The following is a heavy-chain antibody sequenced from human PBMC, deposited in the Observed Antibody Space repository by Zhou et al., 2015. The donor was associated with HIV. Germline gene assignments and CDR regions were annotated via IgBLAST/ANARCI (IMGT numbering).Heavy chain of an antibody. J-gene: IGHJ5*02. CDR1: GGTFSSYA. CDR2: IIPIFGTA. V-gene: IGHV1-69*01. D-gene: IGHD3-3*01. CDR3: ARDGTPRITIFGVVFRWFDP. Sequence: QVQLVQSGAEVKKPGSSVKVSCKASGGTFSSYAISWVRQAPGQGLEWMGGIIPIFGTANYAQKFQGRVTITADESTSTAYMELSSLRSEDTAVYYCARDGTPRITIFGVVFRWFDPWGQGTLVTVSS.